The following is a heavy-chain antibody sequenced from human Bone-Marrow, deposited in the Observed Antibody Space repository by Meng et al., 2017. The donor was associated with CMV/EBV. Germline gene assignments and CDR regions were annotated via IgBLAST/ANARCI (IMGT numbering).Heavy chain of an antibody. D-gene: IGHD6-19*01. J-gene: IGHJ4*02. CDR1: GYTCTTYY. CDR2: INPSGGST. Sequence: SCKASGYTCTTYYIHWVRQAPGQGLEWMGIINPSGGSTSYAQKFQGRVTMTRDTSTSTVYMELSSLRSEDTAMYYCARGFSSGPSDYWGQGSLVTVSS. V-gene: IGHV1-46*01. CDR3: ARGFSSGPSDY.